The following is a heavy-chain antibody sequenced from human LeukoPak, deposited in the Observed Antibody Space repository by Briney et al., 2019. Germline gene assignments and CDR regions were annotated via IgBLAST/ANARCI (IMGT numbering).Heavy chain of an antibody. CDR2: MYYSGST. J-gene: IGHJ6*02. CDR3: ARHGSGESPSYYYYGLDV. D-gene: IGHD3-10*01. Sequence: PSETLSLTCTVSGGSISSSSYYWGWIRQPPGKGLEWIGSMYYSGSTYYNPSLKSRVTISVDTSKTQISLKLSSVTAADTAVYYCARHGSGESPSYYYYGLDVWGQGTTVTVSS. V-gene: IGHV4-39*01. CDR1: GGSISSSSYY.